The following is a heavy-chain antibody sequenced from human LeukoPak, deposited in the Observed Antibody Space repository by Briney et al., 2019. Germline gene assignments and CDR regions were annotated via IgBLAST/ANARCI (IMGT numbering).Heavy chain of an antibody. CDR1: GFTFSDYY. V-gene: IGHV3-30*18. D-gene: IGHD3-10*01. CDR2: ISYDGSNK. J-gene: IGHJ3*02. CDR3: AKVVGSFTHHDAFDI. Sequence: GGSLRLSCAASGFTFSDYYMSWIRQAPGKGLEWVAVISYDGSNKYYADSVKGRFTISRDNSKNTLYLQMNSLRAEDTAVYYCAKVVGSFTHHDAFDIWGQGTMVTVSS.